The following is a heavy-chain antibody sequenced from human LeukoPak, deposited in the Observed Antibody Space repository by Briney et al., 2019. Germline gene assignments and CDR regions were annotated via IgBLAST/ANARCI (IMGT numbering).Heavy chain of an antibody. V-gene: IGHV1-8*01. CDR2: MNPNSGNT. J-gene: IGHJ6*03. Sequence: ASVKVSCKASGYTFTSYDINWVRQATGQGLEWMGWMNPNSGNTGYAQKFQGRVTMTRNTSISTAYMELSSLRSEDTAVYYCARGLIWFGELSPGRDYYYYMDVWGKGTTVTISS. CDR1: GYTFTSYD. CDR3: ARGLIWFGELSPGRDYYYYMDV. D-gene: IGHD3-10*01.